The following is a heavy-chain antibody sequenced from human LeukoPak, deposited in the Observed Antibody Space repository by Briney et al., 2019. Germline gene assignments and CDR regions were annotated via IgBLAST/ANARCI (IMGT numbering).Heavy chain of an antibody. CDR3: ARYHSIKVTFDY. V-gene: IGHV4-59*01. D-gene: IGHD5-24*01. CDR1: GGSISSSY. Sequence: PSGTLSLTCSVSGGSISSSYWGWIRQPPGKGLEWIGYIHYSGSTNYNPSLKSRVTISLDSSKNQFSLKLSSVTAADTAVYYCARYHSIKVTFDYWGQGTLVTVSS. CDR2: IHYSGST. J-gene: IGHJ4*02.